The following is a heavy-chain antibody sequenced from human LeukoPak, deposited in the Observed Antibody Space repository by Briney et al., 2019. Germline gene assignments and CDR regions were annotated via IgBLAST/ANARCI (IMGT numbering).Heavy chain of an antibody. Sequence: GGSLRLSCAASGFTFRNHWMHWVRQTSGKGLVWVSRISSDGSSTTYADSVKGRFTISRDNAKDSLYLQMNSLRVEDTAVYYCARMTTVTTAAYYYFMDVWGKGTTVTVSS. V-gene: IGHV3-74*03. D-gene: IGHD4-11*01. CDR2: ISSDGSST. CDR3: ARMTTVTTAAYYYFMDV. J-gene: IGHJ6*03. CDR1: GFTFRNHW.